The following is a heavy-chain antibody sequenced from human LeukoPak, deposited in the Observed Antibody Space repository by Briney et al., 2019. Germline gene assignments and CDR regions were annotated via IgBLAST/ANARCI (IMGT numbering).Heavy chain of an antibody. V-gene: IGHV3-7*03. Sequence: PGGSLRPSCVASGLTVSNHWMSWVRQAPGKGLEWVANIREERGQEYYVDSVKGRFTISKNSAKNSLYLQMNTLRVEDTAMYYCASLDTAKQPLANHWGQGTLVTVSS. CDR2: IREERGQE. D-gene: IGHD5-18*01. J-gene: IGHJ5*02. CDR3: ASLDTAKQPLANH. CDR1: GLTVSNHW.